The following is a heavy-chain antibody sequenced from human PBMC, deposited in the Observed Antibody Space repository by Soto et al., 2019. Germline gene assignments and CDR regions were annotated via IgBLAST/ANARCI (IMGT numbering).Heavy chain of an antibody. CDR1: GGSISSYY. J-gene: IGHJ6*02. V-gene: IGHV4-59*06. CDR2: IYYSGST. D-gene: IGHD3-3*01. Sequence: SETLSLTCTVSGGSISSYYWSWIRQHPGKGLEWIGYIYYSGSTYYNPSLKSRVTISVDTSKNQFSLKLSSVTAADTAVYYCAREHTIFGVGTPHGMDVWGQGTTVTVSS. CDR3: AREHTIFGVGTPHGMDV.